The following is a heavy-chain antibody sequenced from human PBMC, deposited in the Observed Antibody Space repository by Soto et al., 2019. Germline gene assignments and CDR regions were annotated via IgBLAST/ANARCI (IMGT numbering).Heavy chain of an antibody. CDR2: ISYDGTNK. CDR1: GFTFSSYP. D-gene: IGHD6-13*01. V-gene: IGHV3-30-3*01. CDR3: ARSTGGSIVAAVLQH. Sequence: PGGSLRLSCAASGFTFSSYPIHWVRQAPGKGLGWVAVISYDGTNKYYADSVKGRFTISRDNSKNTLFLQMNSLRTEDTAVYYWARSTGGSIVAAVLQHWGQGTLVTVSS. J-gene: IGHJ1*01.